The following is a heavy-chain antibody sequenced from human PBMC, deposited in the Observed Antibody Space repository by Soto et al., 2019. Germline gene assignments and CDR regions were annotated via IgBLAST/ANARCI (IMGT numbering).Heavy chain of an antibody. D-gene: IGHD3-22*01. J-gene: IGHJ4*02. V-gene: IGHV4-39*01. CDR1: GGSISNSSYY. CDR2: IYYSGST. CDR3: ARIGYSYDSKGY. Sequence: SETLSLTCTVSGGSISNSSYYWGWIRQPPGKGLEWIGSIYYSGSTYYNPSLKSRVIISVDMPKNQFSLKLSSVTAADTAVYYCARIGYSYDSKGYWGQGTLVTVSS.